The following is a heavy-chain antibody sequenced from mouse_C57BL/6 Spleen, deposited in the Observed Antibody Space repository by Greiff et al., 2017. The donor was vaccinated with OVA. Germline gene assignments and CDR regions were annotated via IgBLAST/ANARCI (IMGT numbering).Heavy chain of an antibody. D-gene: IGHD1-1*01. CDR3: ARRNGSSFSMDY. CDR2: INPSTGGT. Sequence: EVKLQQSGPELVKPGASVKISCKASGYSFTGYYMNWVKQSPEKSLEWIGEINPSTGGTTYNQKFKAKATLTVDKSSSTAYMQLKSLTSEDSAVYYCARRNGSSFSMDYWGQGTSVTVSS. CDR1: GYSFTGYY. J-gene: IGHJ4*01. V-gene: IGHV1-42*01.